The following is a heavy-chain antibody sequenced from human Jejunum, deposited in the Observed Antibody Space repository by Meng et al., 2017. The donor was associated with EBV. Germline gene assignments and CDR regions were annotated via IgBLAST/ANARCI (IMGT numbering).Heavy chain of an antibody. CDR2: IKKNKADGATT. CDR3: TTNYCGDCYHFDY. CDR1: GFTFKNAW. J-gene: IGHJ4*02. Sequence: EVQLVECGGGLVKPGGSLRLSCAASGFTFKNAWMNWVRQAPGKGLEWVGRIKKNKADGATTDYAAPVKGRFTISRDDSKNTLYLQMNDLKTEDTALYYCTTNYCGDCYHFDYWGQGTLVTVSS. V-gene: IGHV3-15*01. D-gene: IGHD2-21*01.